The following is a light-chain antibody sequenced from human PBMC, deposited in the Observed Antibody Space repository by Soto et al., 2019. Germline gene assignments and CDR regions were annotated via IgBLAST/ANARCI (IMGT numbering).Light chain of an antibody. CDR1: SSDVGSYNY. CDR3: TSYAGYNNPVV. CDR2: EVN. V-gene: IGLV2-8*01. J-gene: IGLJ3*02. Sequence: QSALTQPPSASGSPGQSVTISCTGTSSDVGSYNYVSWYQQHPDKAPKLMIYEVNKRPSGVPDRFSGSKSGNTASLTVSGLQAEDEAVYYCTSYAGYNNPVVFGGGTKLTVL.